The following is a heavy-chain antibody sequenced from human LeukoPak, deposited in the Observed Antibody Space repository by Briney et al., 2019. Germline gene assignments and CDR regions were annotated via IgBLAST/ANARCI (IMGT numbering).Heavy chain of an antibody. J-gene: IGHJ3*02. D-gene: IGHD3-3*01. Sequence: SETLSLTCTVSGGSISSYYWSWIRQPPGKGLEWIGYIYYSGSTNYNPSLKSRVTISVDTSRNQFSLKLSSVTAADTAVYYCARAPVLRFLEWLLPDAFDIWGQGTMVTVSS. V-gene: IGHV4-59*01. CDR1: GGSISSYY. CDR3: ARAPVLRFLEWLLPDAFDI. CDR2: IYYSGST.